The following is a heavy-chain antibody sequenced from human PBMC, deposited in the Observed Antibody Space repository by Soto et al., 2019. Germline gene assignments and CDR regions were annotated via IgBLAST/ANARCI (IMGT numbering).Heavy chain of an antibody. CDR1: GFTFSSYS. D-gene: IGHD3-22*01. Sequence: EVQLVESGGGLVQPGGSLRLSCAASGFTFSSYSMNWVRQAPGKGLEWVSYINSRSTSIYYADAVKGRFTISRDNAKNSLYLQMNSLRDEDTDVYFCAREHTMKEDAFDIWGQGTMVTVSS. CDR3: AREHTMKEDAFDI. CDR2: INSRSTSI. J-gene: IGHJ3*02. V-gene: IGHV3-48*02.